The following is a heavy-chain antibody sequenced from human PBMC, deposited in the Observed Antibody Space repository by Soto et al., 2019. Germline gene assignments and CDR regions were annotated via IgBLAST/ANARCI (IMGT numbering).Heavy chain of an antibody. CDR3: ARHVEWEIFYYFEH. Sequence: PSETLSLTCTVSGASISSTSSYWGWVRQSPGNGLEWIGSFFYNKNTYYNPSLKSRVTISVDTSKMQFSLNLTSVTAADTAVYYCARHVEWEIFYYFEHWGQGTPVTVSS. CDR2: FFYNKNT. CDR1: GASISSTSSY. D-gene: IGHD1-26*01. J-gene: IGHJ4*02. V-gene: IGHV4-39*01.